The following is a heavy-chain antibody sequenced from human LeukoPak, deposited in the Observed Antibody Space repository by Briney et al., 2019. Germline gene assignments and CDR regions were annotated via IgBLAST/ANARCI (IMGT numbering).Heavy chain of an antibody. V-gene: IGHV3-23*01. J-gene: IGHJ4*02. CDR3: VKYRGGFDY. CDR1: GFTFSSYA. Sequence: TGGSLRLSCAASGFTFSSYAMSWVRHAPGKGLEWVSTITASGNSTYYADSVRGRFTLSRDNSKNTLYLQMNSLRGEDTAVYYCVKYRGGFDYWGQGDLVTVSS. CDR2: ITASGNST.